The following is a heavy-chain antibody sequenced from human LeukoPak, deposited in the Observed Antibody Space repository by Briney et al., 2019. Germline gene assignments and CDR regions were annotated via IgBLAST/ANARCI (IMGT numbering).Heavy chain of an antibody. CDR1: GGTFSSYA. Sequence: SVKVSCKASGGTFSSYAISWVRQAPGQGLEWMGGIIPIFGTANYAQKFQGRVTITADESTSTAYMELSSLRSEDTAVYYCAKKRYYYKRCYFFYTWSYWGQGTLVTVSS. V-gene: IGHV1-69*13. J-gene: IGHJ4*02. D-gene: IGHD3-10*01. CDR3: AKKRYYYKRCYFFYTWSY. CDR2: IIPIFGTA.